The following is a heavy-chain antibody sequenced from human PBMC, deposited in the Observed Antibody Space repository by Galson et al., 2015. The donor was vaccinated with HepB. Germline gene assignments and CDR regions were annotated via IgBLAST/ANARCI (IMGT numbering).Heavy chain of an antibody. V-gene: IGHV1-18*04. CDR1: GYTFIDYG. CDR2: ISTYNGNT. Sequence: SVKVSCKASGYTFIDYGISWVRQAPGQGLEWMGWISTYNGNTNYAQKFQGRVSMTTDTSTTTAYMELRSLRSDDPAVYYCARDSRIGWFNWLDPGAREPWSPSPQ. J-gene: IGHJ5*02. CDR3: ARDSRIGWFNWLDP. D-gene: IGHD6-19*01.